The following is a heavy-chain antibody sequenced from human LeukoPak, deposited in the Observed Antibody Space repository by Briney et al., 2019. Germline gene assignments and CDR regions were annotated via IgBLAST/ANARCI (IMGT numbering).Heavy chain of an antibody. CDR3: VRESVRDYYFDF. D-gene: IGHD3-10*02. J-gene: IGHJ4*02. CDR2: IRSKALYGTS. CDR1: GFRFGGYA. V-gene: IGHV3-49*04. Sequence: GGSLRLSCSGSGFRFGGYALSWVRQAPGKGVEWVGFIRSKALYGTSEYAASVEGRFSTSRDDSNNIVYLQMNSLKTEDTAVYFCVRESVRDYYFDFWGQGALVTVSS.